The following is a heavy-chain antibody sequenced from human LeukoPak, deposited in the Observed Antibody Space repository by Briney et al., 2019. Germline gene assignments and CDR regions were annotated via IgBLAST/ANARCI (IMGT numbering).Heavy chain of an antibody. J-gene: IGHJ4*02. CDR2: ISSSSDTR. CDR3: ATNHEDFLTGPRVFDY. V-gene: IGHV3-48*04. D-gene: IGHD3-9*01. Sequence: QPGGSLRLSCAASGFTFSSYGMHWVRQAPGKGLEWLSFISSSSDTRYYADSVKGRFTISRDNAKNSLYLQMNSLRAEDTAFYYCATNHEDFLTGPRVFDYWGQGILVTVSS. CDR1: GFTFSSYG.